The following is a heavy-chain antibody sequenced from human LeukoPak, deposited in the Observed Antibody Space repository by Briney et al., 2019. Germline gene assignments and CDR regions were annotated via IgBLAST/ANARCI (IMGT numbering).Heavy chain of an antibody. D-gene: IGHD3-22*01. CDR2: ITTSGATT. CDR1: GFTFSSYS. J-gene: IGHJ4*02. V-gene: IGHV3-23*01. CDR3: AIMHGYYDGSGYWVQ. Sequence: GGSLRLSCADSGFTFSSYSMNWVRQAPGKGLEWVSFITTSGATTSYADSVKGRFTISRDNPRNTLYMQMNSLRDEDTALYYCAIMHGYYDGSGYWVQWGQGTLVTVSS.